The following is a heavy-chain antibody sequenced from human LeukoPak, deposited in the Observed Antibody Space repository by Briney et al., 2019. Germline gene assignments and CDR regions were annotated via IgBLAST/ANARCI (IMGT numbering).Heavy chain of an antibody. V-gene: IGHV3-23*01. CDR2: ISGSGGST. CDR1: GFSFSSYA. Sequence: QSGGSLRLSCAASGFSFSSYAMSWVRQAPGKGLEWVSAISGSGGSTYYADSVKGRFTISRDNSKNTLYLQMNSLRAEDTAVYYCAKEKKAGDHYYYYYGMDVWGQGTTVTVSS. CDR3: AKEKKAGDHYYYYYGMDV. J-gene: IGHJ6*02. D-gene: IGHD2-21*02.